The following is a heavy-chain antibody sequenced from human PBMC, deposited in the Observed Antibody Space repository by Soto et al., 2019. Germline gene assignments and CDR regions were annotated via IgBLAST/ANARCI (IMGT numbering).Heavy chain of an antibody. D-gene: IGHD6-13*01. Sequence: PGESLKISWKGSGYSFSTYWIAWVRQIPGKGLELMVRIFTGDSETTYSPSFQGHVSISADTSIRTAYLKGDSLKTSDSAIYYCARQGPAAXWGQVTQVTVSX. J-gene: IGHJ4*02. CDR1: GYSFSTYW. CDR3: ARQGPAAX. CDR2: IFTGDSET. V-gene: IGHV5-51*01.